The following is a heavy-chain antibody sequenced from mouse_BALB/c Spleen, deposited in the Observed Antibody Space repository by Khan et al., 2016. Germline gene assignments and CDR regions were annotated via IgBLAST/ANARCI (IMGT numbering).Heavy chain of an antibody. D-gene: IGHD2-14*01. Sequence: QIQLVQSGPELKKPGETVKISCKASGYTFTNYGMNWVKQAPGKGLKWMGCINTYTGAPTYADNFKGRFAFSLETSASTAYLQINNLKNEDMATYFCAMMYAYYFDYWGRGTTLTVSS. V-gene: IGHV9-1*02. J-gene: IGHJ2*01. CDR2: INTYTGAP. CDR3: AMMYAYYFDY. CDR1: GYTFTNYG.